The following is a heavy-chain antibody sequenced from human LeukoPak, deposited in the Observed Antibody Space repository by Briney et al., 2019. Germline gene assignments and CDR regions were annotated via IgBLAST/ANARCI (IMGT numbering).Heavy chain of an antibody. CDR2: ISGSGGST. V-gene: IGHV3-23*01. D-gene: IGHD2-21*02. CDR1: GFTFSSYA. CDR3: AKDGAVVVVTAILDV. J-gene: IGHJ6*02. Sequence: GGSLRLSCAASGFTFSSYAMSWVRQAPGKGLEWVSAISGSGGSTYYADSVKGRFTISRDNSKNTLYLQMNSLRAEDTAVYYCAKDGAVVVVTAILDVWGQGTTVTVSS.